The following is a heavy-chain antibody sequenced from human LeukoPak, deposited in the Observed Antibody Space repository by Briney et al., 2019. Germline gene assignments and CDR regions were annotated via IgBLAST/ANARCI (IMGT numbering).Heavy chain of an antibody. V-gene: IGHV4-4*07. D-gene: IGHD3-10*01. Sequence: PSETLSLTCTVSGGSISSYYWNWIRQPAGKGLEWIGRIYTSGSTNYNPSLKSRVTMSVDTSKSQFSLKLSSVTAADTAVYYCARDSGYGSGSYYSRVNYYYMDVWGKGTTVTVSS. CDR1: GGSISSYY. CDR2: IYTSGST. CDR3: ARDSGYGSGSYYSRVNYYYMDV. J-gene: IGHJ6*03.